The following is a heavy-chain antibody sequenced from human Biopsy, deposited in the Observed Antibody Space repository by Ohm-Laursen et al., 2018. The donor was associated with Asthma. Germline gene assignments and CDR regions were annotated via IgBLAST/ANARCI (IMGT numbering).Heavy chain of an antibody. V-gene: IGHV3-30*03. Sequence: SLRLSCAASGFTVSRDHMFWVRQALGKGLEWVGVISKDASTQDYADSVKGRFTMARDNSKNTLDLQMNSLREEDTAVYYCVRDGTDDAFDIWGQGTVVSVSS. J-gene: IGHJ3*02. CDR1: GFTVSRDH. D-gene: IGHD1-1*01. CDR3: VRDGTDDAFDI. CDR2: ISKDASTQ.